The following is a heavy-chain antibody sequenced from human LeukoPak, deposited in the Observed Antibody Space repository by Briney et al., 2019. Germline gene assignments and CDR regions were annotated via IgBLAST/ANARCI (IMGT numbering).Heavy chain of an antibody. Sequence: SETLSLTCAVSGYSISSGYYWGWSRPPPGKGLEWIGIIYHSGSTYYNPSLKSRVTISVDTSKNQFSLKLSSVTAADTAVYYCARRVGWGYYFDYWGQGTLVTVSS. CDR3: ARRVGWGYYFDY. J-gene: IGHJ4*02. V-gene: IGHV4-38-2*01. CDR1: GYSISSGYY. CDR2: IYHSGST. D-gene: IGHD3-16*01.